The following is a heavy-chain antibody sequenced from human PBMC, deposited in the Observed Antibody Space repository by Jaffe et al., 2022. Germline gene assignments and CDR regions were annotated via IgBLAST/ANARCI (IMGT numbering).Heavy chain of an antibody. V-gene: IGHV3-66*02. CDR3: ARDRFNSDYIDV. D-gene: IGHD1-20*01. Sequence: EVQLEESGGGLVQPGGSLKLSCAASEFIVSSSFMSWARQAPGKGLEWVSVIDSVGKTYYTDSVKGRFTISRDNSKNTLYLQVSSLRADDTAVYYCARDRFNSDYIDVWGKGTTVTVSS. CDR2: IDSVGKT. J-gene: IGHJ6*03. CDR1: EFIVSSSF.